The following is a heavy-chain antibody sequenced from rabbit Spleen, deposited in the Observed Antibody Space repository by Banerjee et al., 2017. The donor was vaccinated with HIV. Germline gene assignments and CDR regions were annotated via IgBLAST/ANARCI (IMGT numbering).Heavy chain of an antibody. V-gene: IGHV1S47*01. Sequence: QEQLVESGGGLVQPEGSLTLTCTASGFAFNSVYDMCWVRQAPGKGLEWIGYIYSTIDYTYYATWAKGRFTISRSTSLNTVTLQMTSLTAADTATYFCARSRYYDFDYSGYTYAIPNNLWGQGTLVTVS. CDR2: IYSTIDYT. J-gene: IGHJ4*01. D-gene: IGHD6-1*01. CDR1: GFAFNSVYD. CDR3: ARSRYYDFDYSGYTYAIPNNL.